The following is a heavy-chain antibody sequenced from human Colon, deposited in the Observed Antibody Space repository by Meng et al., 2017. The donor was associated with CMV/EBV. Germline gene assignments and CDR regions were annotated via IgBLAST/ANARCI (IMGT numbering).Heavy chain of an antibody. D-gene: IGHD6-13*01. CDR1: GSSFSSYA. J-gene: IGHJ4*02. Sequence: ESLKISCAASGSSFSSYAMCWVRQAPGKGLEWVAEIYSGGTAASYADSVKGRFTVSRDNSRNMVYLQMNSLRADDTAVYYCGKQLAAAGLCIDYWGQGTLVTVSS. CDR3: GKQLAAAGLCIDY. CDR2: IYSGGTAA. V-gene: IGHV3-23*03.